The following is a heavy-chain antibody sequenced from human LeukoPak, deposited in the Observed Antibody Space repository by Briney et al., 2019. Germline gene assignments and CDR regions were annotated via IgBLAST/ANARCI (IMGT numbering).Heavy chain of an antibody. J-gene: IGHJ4*02. CDR3: AAGGVVAATYYFDY. CDR2: IIPIFGTA. CDR1: GGTFSSYA. V-gene: IGHV1-69*13. D-gene: IGHD2-15*01. Sequence: SVKVSCKASGGTFSSYAISCVRQAPGQGLEWMGGIIPIFGTANYAQKFQGRVTITADESASTAYMELSSLRSDDTAVYYCAAGGVVAATYYFDYWGQRTLVTVSS.